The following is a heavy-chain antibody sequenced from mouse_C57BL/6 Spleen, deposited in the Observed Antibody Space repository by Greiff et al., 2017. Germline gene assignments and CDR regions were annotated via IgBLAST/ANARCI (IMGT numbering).Heavy chain of an antibody. Sequence: EVQLQQSGAELVKPGASVKISCKASGYTFTDYNMDWVKQSHGKSLEWIGDINPNNGGTIYNQKFKGKATLTVDKSSSTAYMELRSLSSEDTAVYYCARGDYCGSSRFAYWGQGTLVTVSA. J-gene: IGHJ3*01. CDR3: ARGDYCGSSRFAY. D-gene: IGHD1-1*01. V-gene: IGHV1-18*01. CDR2: INPNNGGT. CDR1: GYTFTDYN.